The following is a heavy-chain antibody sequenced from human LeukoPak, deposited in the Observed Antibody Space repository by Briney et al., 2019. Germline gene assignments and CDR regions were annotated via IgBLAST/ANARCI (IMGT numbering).Heavy chain of an antibody. Sequence: PGGSLRLSCAASGFIFSSYSMNWVRQAPGKGLAWVSSISSSSSYIYYADSVKGRFTISRDNAKNSLYLQMNSLRAEDTAVYYCARDSGMARGAHFDYWGQGTLVTVSS. CDR1: GFIFSSYS. J-gene: IGHJ4*02. CDR2: ISSSSSYI. V-gene: IGHV3-21*01. CDR3: ARDSGMARGAHFDY. D-gene: IGHD3-10*01.